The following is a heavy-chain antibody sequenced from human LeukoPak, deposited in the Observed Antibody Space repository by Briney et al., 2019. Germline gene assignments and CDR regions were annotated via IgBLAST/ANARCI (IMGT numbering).Heavy chain of an antibody. CDR3: ARLNYYAGDFNY. V-gene: IGHV3-53*01. J-gene: IGHJ4*02. Sequence: GGSLRLSCAASGFTVSSNYMSWVRQAPGKGLEWVSVIYSGGSTYYADSVKGRFTISRDNSKNTLYLQMNSLRAEDTAVYYCARLNYYAGDFNYWGQGTLVTVSS. CDR2: IYSGGST. CDR1: GFTVSSNY. D-gene: IGHD2-2*01.